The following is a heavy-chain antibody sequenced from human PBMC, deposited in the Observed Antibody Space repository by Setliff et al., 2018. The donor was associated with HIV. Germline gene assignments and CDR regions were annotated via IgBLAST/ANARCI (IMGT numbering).Heavy chain of an antibody. V-gene: IGHV1-8*02. CDR1: GYTFTSYD. CDR2: MNPNSGNT. Sequence: ASVKVSCKASGYTFTSYDINWVRQATGQGLEWMGWMNPNSGNTGYAQKFQGRVTMTRNTSISTAYVELSGLRSEDTAVYYCARRITGLDAFDIWGQGTMVTVSS. CDR3: ARRITGLDAFDI. J-gene: IGHJ3*02. D-gene: IGHD2-8*02.